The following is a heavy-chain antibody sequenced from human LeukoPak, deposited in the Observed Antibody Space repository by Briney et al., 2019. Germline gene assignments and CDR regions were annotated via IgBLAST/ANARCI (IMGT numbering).Heavy chain of an antibody. J-gene: IGHJ6*02. Sequence: GGSLRLSCAASGFTFSSYGMHWVRQAPGKGLEWVAVISYDGSNKYYADSVKGRFTISRGNSKNTLYLQMNSLRAEDTAVYYCAKDSYYSGWYLNYYYGMDVWGQGTTVTVSS. CDR3: AKDSYYSGWYLNYYYGMDV. CDR2: ISYDGSNK. CDR1: GFTFSSYG. D-gene: IGHD6-19*01. V-gene: IGHV3-30*18.